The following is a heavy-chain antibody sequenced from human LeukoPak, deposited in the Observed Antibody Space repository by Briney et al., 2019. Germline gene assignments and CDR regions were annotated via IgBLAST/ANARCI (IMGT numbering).Heavy chain of an antibody. CDR3: ARVVVPTYSYGMDV. CDR2: ISGSGGTT. CDR1: GITFSNYA. Sequence: PGGSLRLSCAASGITFSNYAMSWVRQAPGKGLAWVSAISGSGGTTFYADSVKGRFTISRDNSKSTLYLQMNSLRVEDTAVYYCARVVVPTYSYGMDVWGQGTAVTVS. D-gene: IGHD2-15*01. J-gene: IGHJ6*02. V-gene: IGHV3-23*01.